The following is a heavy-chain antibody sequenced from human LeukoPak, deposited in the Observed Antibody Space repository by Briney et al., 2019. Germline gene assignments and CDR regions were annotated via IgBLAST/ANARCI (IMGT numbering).Heavy chain of an antibody. V-gene: IGHV1-3*01. CDR3: ARKTAADPFDY. CDR1: GYTFTSYA. Sequence: GASVKVSCKASGYTFTSYAMHWVRQAPGQRLEWMGWTNAGNGNTKYSQKFQGRVTITRDTSASTAYMELSSLRSEDTAVYYCARKTAADPFDYWGQGTLVTVSS. J-gene: IGHJ4*02. CDR2: TNAGNGNT. D-gene: IGHD6-13*01.